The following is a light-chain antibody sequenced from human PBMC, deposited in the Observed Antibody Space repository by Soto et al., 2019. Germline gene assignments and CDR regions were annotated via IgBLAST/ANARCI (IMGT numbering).Light chain of an antibody. V-gene: IGLV2-11*01. CDR1: ISHVGGYNY. Sequence: QSALTQPRSVSGSPGQSVTISCTGTISHVGGYNYVSWYQHHPGKAPKLLISDVTKRPSWVPDRFSGSKSGNTASLTISDLQAEDEADYYCSSYAGDNNLVFGGGTKVTVL. CDR2: DVT. J-gene: IGLJ2*01. CDR3: SSYAGDNNLV.